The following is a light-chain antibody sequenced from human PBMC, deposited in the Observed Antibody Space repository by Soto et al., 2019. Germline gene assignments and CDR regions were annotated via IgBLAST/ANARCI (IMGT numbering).Light chain of an antibody. Sequence: DIQMTQSPSTLSLSVGDTVTITCRASQSISNWLAWYQQKPGQAPKLLIHKASTLESGVTSRFSGSGSGKEFTLTISSLQPDDFATFYCQQYDRLPYTFGQGTKLEIK. CDR1: QSISNW. V-gene: IGKV1-5*03. CDR2: KAS. J-gene: IGKJ2*01. CDR3: QQYDRLPYT.